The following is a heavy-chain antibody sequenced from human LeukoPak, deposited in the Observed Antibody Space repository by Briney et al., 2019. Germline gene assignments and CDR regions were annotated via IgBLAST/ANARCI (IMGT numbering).Heavy chain of an antibody. D-gene: IGHD5-12*01. Sequence: PGGSLRLSCAASGFTFSSYSMNWVRQAPGKGLEWVSSISSSSSYIYYADSVKGRFTISRDNAKYSLYLQMNSLRAKDTAVYYCARDVFIVATITSSGDWGQGTLVTVSS. CDR3: ARDVFIVATITSSGD. J-gene: IGHJ4*02. CDR2: ISSSSSYI. V-gene: IGHV3-21*01. CDR1: GFTFSSYS.